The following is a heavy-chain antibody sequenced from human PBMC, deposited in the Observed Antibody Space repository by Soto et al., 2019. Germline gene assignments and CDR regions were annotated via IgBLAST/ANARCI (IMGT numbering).Heavy chain of an antibody. Sequence: QVQLVQSGAEVKKPGASVKVSCKASGYTFTSYDINWVRQATGQGLEWMGWMNPNSGNTGYAQKFQGRVTMTRNTSISTAYMELSSLRSEDTAVYYCARGGYSSIWSDADYYYYYMDVWGKGTTVTVSS. CDR3: ARGGYSSIWSDADYYYYYMDV. D-gene: IGHD6-13*01. CDR1: GYTFTSYD. CDR2: MNPNSGNT. J-gene: IGHJ6*03. V-gene: IGHV1-8*01.